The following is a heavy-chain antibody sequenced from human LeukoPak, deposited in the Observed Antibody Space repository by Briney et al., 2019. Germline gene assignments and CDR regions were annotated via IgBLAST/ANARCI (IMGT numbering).Heavy chain of an antibody. Sequence: ASVKVSCKASGYTFTGYYMHWVRQAPGQGLEWMGWINPNGGGTNYAQKFQGRVTMTRDTSISTAYMELSRLRSDDTAVYYCARVGCSSTSCSELSNWFDPWGQGTLVTVSS. J-gene: IGHJ5*02. CDR1: GYTFTGYY. CDR2: INPNGGGT. CDR3: ARVGCSSTSCSELSNWFDP. D-gene: IGHD2-2*01. V-gene: IGHV1-2*02.